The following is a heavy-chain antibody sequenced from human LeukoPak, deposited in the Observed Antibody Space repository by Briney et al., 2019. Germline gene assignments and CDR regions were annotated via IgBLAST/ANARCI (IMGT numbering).Heavy chain of an antibody. CDR2: IYHSGST. CDR3: ARSITIFDWFDP. D-gene: IGHD3-3*01. CDR1: GGSISSYY. V-gene: IGHV4-59*01. J-gene: IGHJ5*02. Sequence: SETLSLTCTVSGGSISSYYWSWIRQPPGKGLEWIGYIYHSGSTKYNPSLKSRVTISVDTSKSQFSLKLSSVTAADTAVYSCARSITIFDWFDPWGQGTLVTVSS.